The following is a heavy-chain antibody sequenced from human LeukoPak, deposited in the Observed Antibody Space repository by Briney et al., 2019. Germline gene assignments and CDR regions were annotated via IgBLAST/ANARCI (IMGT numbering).Heavy chain of an antibody. CDR2: ISAYNGNT. V-gene: IGHV1-18*01. CDR3: ARVRSIAAAGLVAY. J-gene: IGHJ4*02. D-gene: IGHD6-13*01. CDR1: GYTFTSYG. Sequence: ASVKVSCKASGYTFTSYGISWVRQAPGQGLEWMGWISAYNGNTNYAQKLQGRVTMTTDTSTSTAYMELRSLRSDDTAVYYCARVRSIAAAGLVAYWGQGTLVTVSS.